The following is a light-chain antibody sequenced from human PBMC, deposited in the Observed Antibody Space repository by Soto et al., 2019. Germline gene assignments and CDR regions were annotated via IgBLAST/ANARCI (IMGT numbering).Light chain of an antibody. Sequence: AIQLTQSPSSLSAYVGDRVTITCWASQDISSDLAWYQQRPGEAPKLLISEASRLQSGVPSRFSGSGSGTDFSLSISSLQPADFATYYCQQFNSYPGTFGPGTKVDNK. CDR3: QQFNSYPGT. V-gene: IGKV1-13*02. J-gene: IGKJ3*01. CDR2: EAS. CDR1: QDISSD.